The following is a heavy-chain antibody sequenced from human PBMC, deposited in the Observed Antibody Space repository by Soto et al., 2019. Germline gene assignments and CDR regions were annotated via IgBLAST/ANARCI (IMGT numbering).Heavy chain of an antibody. D-gene: IGHD3-9*01. CDR3: ARAYDILNWFDP. CDR2: ISSSSSTI. V-gene: IGHV3-48*01. Sequence: GGSLRLSCAASGFTFSSYSMNWVRQAPGKGLEWVSYISSSSSTIYYADSVKGRFTISRDNAKNSLYLQMNSLRAEDTAVYYCARAYDILNWFDPWGQGTLVTVPQ. J-gene: IGHJ5*02. CDR1: GFTFSSYS.